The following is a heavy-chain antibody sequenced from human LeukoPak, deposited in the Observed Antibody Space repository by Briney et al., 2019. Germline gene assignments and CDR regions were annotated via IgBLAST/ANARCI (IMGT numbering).Heavy chain of an antibody. V-gene: IGHV5-51*01. CDR2: IYPGDSDT. CDR1: GYSFTSYW. D-gene: IGHD6-13*01. CDR3: ARLPDSSSWSDKYYFDY. J-gene: IGHJ4*02. Sequence: PGESLKISCKGSGYSFTSYWIGWVRQMPGKGLELMGIIYPGDSDTRYSPSFQGQVTISADKSISTAYLQWSSLKASDTAMYYCARLPDSSSWSDKYYFDYWGQGTLVTVSS.